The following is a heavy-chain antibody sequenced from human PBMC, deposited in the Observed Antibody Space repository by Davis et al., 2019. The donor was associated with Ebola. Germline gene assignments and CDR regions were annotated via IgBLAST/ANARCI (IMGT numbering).Heavy chain of an antibody. CDR1: GGSISSSNW. V-gene: IGHV4-4*02. Sequence: LETLSLTCAVSGGSISSSNWWSWVRQPPGKGLEWIGEIYHSGSTNYNPSLKSRVTISVDTSKNQFSLKLSSVTAADTAVYYCARLHTVAAAGPFDYWGQGTLVTVSS. J-gene: IGHJ4*02. CDR2: IYHSGST. CDR3: ARLHTVAAAGPFDY. D-gene: IGHD6-13*01.